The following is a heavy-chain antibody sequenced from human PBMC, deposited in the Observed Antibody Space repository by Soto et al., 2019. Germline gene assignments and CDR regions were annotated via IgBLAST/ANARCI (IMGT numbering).Heavy chain of an antibody. D-gene: IGHD1-26*01. CDR3: AISKGGSYFDY. V-gene: IGHV4-30-4*01. CDR1: GGSISRGDDY. CDR2: IYYSGST. J-gene: IGHJ4*02. Sequence: QVQLQESGPGLVKPSQTLSLTCTVSGGSISRGDDYWSWIRQPPGKGLEWIGYIYYSGSTYYNPSLKSRVTIAVDTSTSQFSLKPSSVTDAATAVYYCAISKGGSYFDYWGQGTLVTVSS.